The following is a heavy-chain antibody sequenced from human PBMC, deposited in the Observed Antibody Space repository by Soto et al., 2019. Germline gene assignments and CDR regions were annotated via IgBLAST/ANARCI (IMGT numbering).Heavy chain of an antibody. CDR2: ISWNSGSI. CDR1: GFTFDDYA. CDR3: AKDMGYDSRAVDY. D-gene: IGHD3-22*01. V-gene: IGHV3-9*01. Sequence: SLKISCAASGFTFDDYAMHWVRQAPGKGLEWVSGISWNSGSIGYADSVKGRFTISRDNAKNSLYLQMNSLRAEDTALYYCAKDMGYDSRAVDYWGQGTLVTVSS. J-gene: IGHJ4*02.